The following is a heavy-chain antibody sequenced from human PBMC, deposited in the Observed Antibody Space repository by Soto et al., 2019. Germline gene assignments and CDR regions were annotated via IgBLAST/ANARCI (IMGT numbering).Heavy chain of an antibody. CDR2: IYTSGST. J-gene: IGHJ6*02. CDR3: ARDSIVVVVASRLGYYGMDV. D-gene: IGHD2-15*01. CDR1: GGSISSYY. V-gene: IGHV4-4*07. Sequence: SETLSLTCTVSGGSISSYYWSWIRQPAGKGLEWIGRIYTSGSTNYNPSLKSRVTMSVDTSKNQFSLKLSSVTAADTAVYYCARDSIVVVVASRLGYYGMDVWGQGTTVTVS.